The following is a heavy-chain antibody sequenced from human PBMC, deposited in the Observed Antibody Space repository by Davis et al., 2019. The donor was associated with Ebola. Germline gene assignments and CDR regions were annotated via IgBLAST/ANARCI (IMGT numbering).Heavy chain of an antibody. D-gene: IGHD5-12*01. J-gene: IGHJ4*02. Sequence: PGGSLRLSCAASGFTFSDYDMSWIRQAPGKGLEWVSYIGSSGSTIYYADSVKGRFTISRDNAKNSLYLQMNSLRAEDTAVYYCARLRWLRSTHHFDLWGQGSLVTVSS. CDR3: ARLRWLRSTHHFDL. CDR2: IGSSGSTI. V-gene: IGHV3-11*01. CDR1: GFTFSDYD.